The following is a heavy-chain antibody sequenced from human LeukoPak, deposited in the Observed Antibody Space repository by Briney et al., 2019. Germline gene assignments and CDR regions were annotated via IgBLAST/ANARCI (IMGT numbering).Heavy chain of an antibody. CDR3: ARGGGLGLRYFDWLFDY. V-gene: IGHV3-23*01. CDR2: ISASGGST. CDR1: EFTFSSYA. Sequence: GGSLRLSCAASEFTFSSYAMSWVRQAPGKGLEWVAGISASGGSTVYVDSVKGRFTISRDNFKNTVFLQMNSLRAEDTAVYYCARGGGLGLRYFDWLFDYWGQGTLVTVSS. D-gene: IGHD3-9*01. J-gene: IGHJ4*02.